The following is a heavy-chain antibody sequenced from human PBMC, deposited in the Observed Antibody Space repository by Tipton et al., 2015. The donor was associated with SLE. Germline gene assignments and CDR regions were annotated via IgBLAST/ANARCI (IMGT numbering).Heavy chain of an antibody. V-gene: IGHV4-59*07. CDR2: IYYSGST. CDR1: GGSISSYF. J-gene: IGHJ3*02. Sequence: TLSLTCTVSGGSISSYFWSWIRQPPGKGLEWIGYIYYSGSTNYKPSLKSRVTISVDTSKNQFSLKLSSVTAAGTAVYYCARRGWSGLTDDAFDIWGQGTMVTVSS. CDR3: ARRGWSGLTDDAFDI. D-gene: IGHD3-9*01.